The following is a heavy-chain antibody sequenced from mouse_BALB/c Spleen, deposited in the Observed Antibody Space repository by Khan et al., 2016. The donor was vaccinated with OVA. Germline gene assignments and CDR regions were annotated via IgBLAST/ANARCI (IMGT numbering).Heavy chain of an antibody. CDR1: GFTFSTYG. CDR3: TRLAYYYDSEGFAY. CDR2: VSTGGGYT. J-gene: IGHJ3*01. V-gene: IGHV5-6*01. Sequence: EVQRVESGGDLVKPGGSLKLSCAASGFTFSTYGMSWVRQTPDKRLEWVATVSTGGGYTYYPDSVKGRFTISSDNAKNTLYLHMSGLKSEDTAMFYCTRLAYYYDSEGFAYWGQGTLVTVSA. D-gene: IGHD1-1*01.